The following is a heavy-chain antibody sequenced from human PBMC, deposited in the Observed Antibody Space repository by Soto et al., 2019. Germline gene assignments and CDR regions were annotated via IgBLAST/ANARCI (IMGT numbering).Heavy chain of an antibody. CDR3: VRDGLVSSAWYYFDY. D-gene: IGHD6-13*01. CDR1: GYTFTDCY. CDR2: INPKSGGA. J-gene: IGHJ4*02. Sequence: QVQLVQSGAEVKKPGPSVKVSCKASGYTFTDCYVHWVRQAPGQGLKWMGWINPKSGGANIAQRFKGRINMTRDMSISPVYIEMNRLKSDDTAVYYCVRDGLVSSAWYYFDYWGQGTLVTVSS. V-gene: IGHV1-2*02.